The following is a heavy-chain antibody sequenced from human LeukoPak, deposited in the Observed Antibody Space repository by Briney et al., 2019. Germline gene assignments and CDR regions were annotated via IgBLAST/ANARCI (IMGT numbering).Heavy chain of an antibody. CDR1: GHTFTGYY. CDR3: ARPSSIAVAGTHFQH. Sequence: GASVKVSCKASGHTFTGYYMHWVRQAPGQGLEWMGWINPNSGGTNYAQKFQGRVTMTRDTSISTAYMELSRLRSDDTAVYYCARPSSIAVAGTHFQHWGQGTLVTVSS. D-gene: IGHD6-19*01. V-gene: IGHV1-2*02. J-gene: IGHJ1*01. CDR2: INPNSGGT.